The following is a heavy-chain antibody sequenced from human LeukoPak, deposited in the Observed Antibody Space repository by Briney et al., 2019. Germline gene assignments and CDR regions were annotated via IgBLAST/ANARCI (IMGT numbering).Heavy chain of an antibody. CDR2: IKEDGSEK. CDR1: GFTFSIYW. J-gene: IGHJ4*02. V-gene: IGHV3-7*03. D-gene: IGHD3-10*01. Sequence: GGSLRLSCAASGFTFSIYWMSWVRQAPGKGLEWVANIKEDGSEKHYVDSVKGRFTISRDNAKNSLYLQMNSLRVDDTAVYYCARTIRGYWGQGTLVTVSS. CDR3: ARTIRGY.